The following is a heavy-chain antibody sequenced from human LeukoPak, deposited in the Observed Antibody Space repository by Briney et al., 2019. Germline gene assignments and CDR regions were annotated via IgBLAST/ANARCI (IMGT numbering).Heavy chain of an antibody. CDR3: ANSRNGYNYGYYMDV. Sequence: PGRSLRLSCAASGFTFSSYGMHWVRQAPGKGLEWVAFIRYDGSNKYYADSVKGRFTISRDNSKNTLYLQMNSLRAEDTAVYYCANSRNGYNYGYYMDVWGKGTTVTISS. D-gene: IGHD5-24*01. J-gene: IGHJ6*03. CDR1: GFTFSSYG. V-gene: IGHV3-30*02. CDR2: IRYDGSNK.